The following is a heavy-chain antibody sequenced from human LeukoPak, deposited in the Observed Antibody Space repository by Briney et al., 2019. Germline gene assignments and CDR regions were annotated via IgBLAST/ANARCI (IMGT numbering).Heavy chain of an antibody. CDR3: ARTTYYYDSSGYNNWSDP. Sequence: ASVKVSCKASGYTFTSHGISWVRQAPGQGLEWMGWISAYNGNTNYAQKLQGRVTMTTDTSTSTAYMELRSLRSDDTAVYYCARTTYYYDSSGYNNWSDPWGQGTLVTVSS. V-gene: IGHV1-18*01. CDR2: ISAYNGNT. D-gene: IGHD3-22*01. CDR1: GYTFTSHG. J-gene: IGHJ5*02.